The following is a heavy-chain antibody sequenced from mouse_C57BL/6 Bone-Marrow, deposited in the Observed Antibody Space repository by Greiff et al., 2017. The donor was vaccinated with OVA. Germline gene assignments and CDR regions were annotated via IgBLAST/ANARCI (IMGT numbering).Heavy chain of an antibody. CDR1: GYSFTGYY. Sequence: VQLQQSGPELVKPGASVKISCKASGYSFTGYYMNWVKQSPEKSLEWIGEINPSTGGTTYNQKFKAKATLTVDKSSSTAYMQLKSLTSEDSAVYYCAGGYYTHFPMDYWGQGTSVTVSS. CDR2: INPSTGGT. V-gene: IGHV1-42*01. J-gene: IGHJ4*01. CDR3: AGGYYTHFPMDY. D-gene: IGHD2-3*01.